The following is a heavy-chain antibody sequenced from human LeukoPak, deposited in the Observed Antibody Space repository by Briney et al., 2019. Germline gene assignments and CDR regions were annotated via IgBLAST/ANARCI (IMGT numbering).Heavy chain of an antibody. J-gene: IGHJ4*02. Sequence: GGSLRLSCAASGFTFSDFAMNWVRQAPGKGLEWVAVISYDGSNKYYADSVKGRFTISRDNSKNTLYLQMNSLRAEDTAVYYCARDSSSWYGENNYFDYWGQGTLVTVSS. V-gene: IGHV3-30*19. D-gene: IGHD6-13*01. CDR3: ARDSSSWYGENNYFDY. CDR1: GFTFSDFA. CDR2: ISYDGSNK.